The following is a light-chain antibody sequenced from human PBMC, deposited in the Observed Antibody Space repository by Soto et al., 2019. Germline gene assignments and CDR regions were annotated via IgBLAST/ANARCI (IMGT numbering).Light chain of an antibody. J-gene: IGKJ1*01. CDR3: QEDYSTPWT. Sequence: DIVMTQSPDSLAVSLGERATINCKSSQSVLYSSNNKNYLAWYQQKPGQPPKLLISWASTRESGVPDRFSGSGSGTDFTLTISSLQAEDGAVYYCQEDYSTPWTFGQGNKVEIK. CDR2: WAS. V-gene: IGKV4-1*01. CDR1: QSVLYSSNNKNY.